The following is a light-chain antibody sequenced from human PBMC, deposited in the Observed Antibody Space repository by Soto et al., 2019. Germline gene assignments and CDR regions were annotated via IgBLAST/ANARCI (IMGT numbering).Light chain of an antibody. V-gene: IGLV1-51*01. CDR2: DND. CDR3: SSYINSITFVV. J-gene: IGLJ2*01. Sequence: QSVLTQPPSVSAAPGQKVTISCSGSSSNIGNNFVSWYQHLPGTAPKLLIYDNDMRPSGIPDRFSGSKSGTSATLGITGLQTGDEADYYCSSYINSITFVVFGGGTKLTVL. CDR1: SSNIGNNF.